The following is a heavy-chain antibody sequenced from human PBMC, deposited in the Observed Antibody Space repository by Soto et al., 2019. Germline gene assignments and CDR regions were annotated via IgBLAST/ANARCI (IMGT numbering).Heavy chain of an antibody. CDR3: ARDRGRGDSSSLDMDV. J-gene: IGHJ6*02. V-gene: IGHV1-2*02. Sequence: QVQLVQSGAEVKKPGASVKVSCKASGYTFTGYYMHWVRQAPGQGLEWMGWINPNSGGTNYAQKFQGGVTMTRDTSISTAYMELSRLRSDDTAVYYCARDRGRGDSSSLDMDVWGQGTTVTVSS. CDR2: INPNSGGT. CDR1: GYTFTGYY. D-gene: IGHD6-13*01.